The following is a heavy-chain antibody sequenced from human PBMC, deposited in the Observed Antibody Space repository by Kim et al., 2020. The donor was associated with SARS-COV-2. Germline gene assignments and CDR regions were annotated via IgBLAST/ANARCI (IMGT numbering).Heavy chain of an antibody. V-gene: IGHV1-18*01. CDR3: ATSRTGWYDY. D-gene: IGHD6-19*01. J-gene: IGHJ4*02. CDR2: ISAYDGKT. Sequence: ASVKVSCKASGYTFTTYMIGWVRQAPGQGLEWLGWISAYDGKTNYEQRLQGRVSMTTDTSTATAYMELRGLRSDDTAVYYCATSRTGWYDYWGQGTLLSVSS. CDR1: GYTFTTYM.